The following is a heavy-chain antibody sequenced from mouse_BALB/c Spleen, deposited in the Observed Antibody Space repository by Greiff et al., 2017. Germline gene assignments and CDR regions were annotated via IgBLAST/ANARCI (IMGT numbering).Heavy chain of an antibody. CDR2: ISSGSSTI. J-gene: IGHJ2*01. V-gene: IGHV5-17*02. CDR1: GFTFSSFG. D-gene: IGHD1-1*01. CDR3: ARNMDYGSSYFDY. Sequence: EVMLVESGGGLVQPGGSRKLSCAASGFTFSSFGMHWVRQAPEKGLEWVAYISSGSSTIYYADTVKGRFTISRDNPKNTLFLQMTSLRSEDTAMYYCARNMDYGSSYFDYWGQGTTLTVSS.